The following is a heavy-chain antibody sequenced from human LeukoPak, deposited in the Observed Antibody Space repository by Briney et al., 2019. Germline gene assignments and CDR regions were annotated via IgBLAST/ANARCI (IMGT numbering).Heavy chain of an antibody. D-gene: IGHD4-17*01. CDR1: GGSISSYY. CDR2: IYYSGST. J-gene: IGHJ4*02. V-gene: IGHV4-59*06. Sequence: SETLSLTCTVSGGSISSYYWSWIRQHPGKGLEWIGYIYYSGSTYYNPSLKSRVTISVDTSKNQFSLKLSSVTAADTAVYYCARDPYGDYAHDYWGQGTLVTVSS. CDR3: ARDPYGDYAHDY.